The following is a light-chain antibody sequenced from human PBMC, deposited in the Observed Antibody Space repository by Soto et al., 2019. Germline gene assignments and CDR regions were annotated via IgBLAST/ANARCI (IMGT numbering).Light chain of an antibody. Sequence: DIQMTQSPSTLSASVGDRVTITCRASQSISSWLAWYQQKPGEAPKVLIYKASSLESGVPSRFSGSGSGTEFTLTISSLQPYDFAAYYCQQYNTYPWTFGQGTKVEIK. V-gene: IGKV1-5*03. J-gene: IGKJ1*01. CDR2: KAS. CDR1: QSISSW. CDR3: QQYNTYPWT.